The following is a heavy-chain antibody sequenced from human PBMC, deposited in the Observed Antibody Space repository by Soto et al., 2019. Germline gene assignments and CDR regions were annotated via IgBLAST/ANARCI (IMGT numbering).Heavy chain of an antibody. Sequence: QVQLVESGGGVVQPGRSLRLSCAASGFTLSSYGMHWVRQAPGKGLGWVAVIWYDGSNKYYADSVKGRFTISRDNSKNKLYLQMNSRSAEDAAVYYCARDFITMVRGVPTTYYYYYGMDVWGQGTTVTVSS. J-gene: IGHJ6*02. D-gene: IGHD3-10*01. V-gene: IGHV3-33*01. CDR2: IWYDGSNK. CDR3: ARDFITMVRGVPTTYYYYYGMDV. CDR1: GFTLSSYG.